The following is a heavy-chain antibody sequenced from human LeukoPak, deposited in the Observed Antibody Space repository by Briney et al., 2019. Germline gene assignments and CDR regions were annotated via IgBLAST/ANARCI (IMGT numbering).Heavy chain of an antibody. Sequence: GGSLRLSCAASGFTFSSYAMTWVRQAPGKGLEWVSIISASGGTTYYPDSVKGRFSISRDNSKNTLYLQMNSLRAEDMAVYYCAKVLPAAGCGYWGQGTLVTASS. CDR2: ISASGGTT. CDR3: AKVLPAAGCGY. J-gene: IGHJ4*02. D-gene: IGHD6-13*01. V-gene: IGHV3-23*01. CDR1: GFTFSSYA.